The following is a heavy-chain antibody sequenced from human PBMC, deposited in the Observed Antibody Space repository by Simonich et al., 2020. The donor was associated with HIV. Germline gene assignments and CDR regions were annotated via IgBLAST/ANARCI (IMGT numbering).Heavy chain of an antibody. Sequence: EVQLLESGGGLVQPGGSLRLSCAASGFTFSSYAMSWVRQAPGKGREWVSAISGSGGSTYYADSVKGRFTISRDNSKNTLYLQMNSLRAEDTAVYYCAKGSIAAAGTGEYFQHWGQGTLVTVSS. D-gene: IGHD6-13*01. J-gene: IGHJ1*01. CDR1: GFTFSSYA. CDR2: ISGSGGST. CDR3: AKGSIAAAGTGEYFQH. V-gene: IGHV3-23*01.